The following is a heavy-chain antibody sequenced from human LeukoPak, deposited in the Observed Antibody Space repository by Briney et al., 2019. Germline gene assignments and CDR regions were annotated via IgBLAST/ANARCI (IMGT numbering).Heavy chain of an antibody. Sequence: PSETLSLTCTVSGDSISSYYCSWIRQPPGKGLEWTGYIYYSGSTSYNPSLKSRVTISLDTSNNQFSLKLRSVTAADTAVYYCARTPIYYYDNSGYYNWGQGTLVTVSS. CDR2: IYYSGST. V-gene: IGHV4-59*01. CDR1: GDSISSYY. CDR3: ARTPIYYYDNSGYYN. D-gene: IGHD3-22*01. J-gene: IGHJ4*02.